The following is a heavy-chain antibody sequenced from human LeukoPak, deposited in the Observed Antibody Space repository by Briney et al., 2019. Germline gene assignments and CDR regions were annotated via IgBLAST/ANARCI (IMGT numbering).Heavy chain of an antibody. Sequence: GGSLRLSCAASGFTFSYYGMHWVRQAPGRGLEWVTFIGYDGTDKYYADSVKGRFTISRDNSKNTLSLHMNSLRAEDTAVYYCARDLTYNSWYYFDSWGQGTLVTVSS. J-gene: IGHJ4*02. CDR3: ARDLTYNSWYYFDS. CDR2: IGYDGTDK. CDR1: GFTFSYYG. D-gene: IGHD6-13*01. V-gene: IGHV3-30*02.